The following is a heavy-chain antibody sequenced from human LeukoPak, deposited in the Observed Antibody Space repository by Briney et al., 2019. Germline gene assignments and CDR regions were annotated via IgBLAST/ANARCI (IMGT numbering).Heavy chain of an antibody. CDR1: GFTFSSYE. D-gene: IGHD3-9*01. J-gene: IGHJ5*02. Sequence: GGSLRLSCAASGFTFSSYEMNWVRQAPGKGLEWVSYISSSGSTIYYADSVKGRFTISRDNAKNSLYLQMNSLRAEDTAVYYCARGVLRYFDWSPWGQGTLVTVSS. CDR3: ARGVLRYFDWSP. V-gene: IGHV3-48*03. CDR2: ISSSGSTI.